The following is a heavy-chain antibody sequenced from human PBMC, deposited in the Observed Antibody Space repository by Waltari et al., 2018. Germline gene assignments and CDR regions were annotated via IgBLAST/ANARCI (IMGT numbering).Heavy chain of an antibody. D-gene: IGHD2-2*01. CDR3: ATDCSSTSCHPRT. J-gene: IGHJ5*02. CDR1: GYTFTDYY. Sequence: EVQLVHSGAEVTKPWATVKISCKASGYTFTDYYMHWVQQAPGKGLEWMGRVDPEDGETIYAEKFKGRVTIAADTSTDTAYMELSSLRSEDTAVYYCATDCSSTSCHPRTWGQGTLVTVSS. CDR2: VDPEDGET. V-gene: IGHV1-69-2*01.